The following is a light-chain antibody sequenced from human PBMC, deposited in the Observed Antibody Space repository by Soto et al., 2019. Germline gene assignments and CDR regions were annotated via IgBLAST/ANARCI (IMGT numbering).Light chain of an antibody. Sequence: QLVLTQSPSASASLEASVKLTCTLSSGHSSYAIAWHQQQPEKGPRYLMKLNSDGSHSKGDGIPDRFSGSSSGAERYLTISGLQSEDEADYYCQTWGAGTLVFGGGTKLTVL. CDR2: LNSDGSH. CDR3: QTWGAGTLV. J-gene: IGLJ2*01. CDR1: SGHSSYA. V-gene: IGLV4-69*01.